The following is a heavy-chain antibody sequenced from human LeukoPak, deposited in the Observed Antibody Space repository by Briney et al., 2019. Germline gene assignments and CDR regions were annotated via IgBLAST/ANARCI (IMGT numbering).Heavy chain of an antibody. CDR1: RFTFSSYW. CDR2: IKQDGSEE. J-gene: IGHJ4*02. Sequence: PGESLRLSCVASRFTFSSYWMNWVRQAPGKGLEWVASIKQDGSEENYVDSVKSRFTISRDNAKNSVYLQMNSLRAEDSAVYYCATGNWGSYRYIGFWGQGTLVTVSS. CDR3: ATGNWGSYRYIGF. V-gene: IGHV3-7*01. D-gene: IGHD3-16*02.